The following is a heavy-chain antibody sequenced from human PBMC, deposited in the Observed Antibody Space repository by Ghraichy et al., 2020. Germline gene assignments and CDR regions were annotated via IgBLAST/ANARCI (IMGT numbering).Heavy chain of an antibody. D-gene: IGHD3-16*01. Sequence: LNISCTVSGDSITTYYWNWIRQPAGKGLEWIGRTHISGNTNYNPSLKSRVTMSLDRSKNELSLRLSSVTAADTAVYYCARSRYYYQSNTYRDYWGQGTLVTVSS. CDR1: GDSITTYY. CDR2: THISGNT. V-gene: IGHV4-4*07. CDR3: ARSRYYYQSNTYRDY. J-gene: IGHJ4*02.